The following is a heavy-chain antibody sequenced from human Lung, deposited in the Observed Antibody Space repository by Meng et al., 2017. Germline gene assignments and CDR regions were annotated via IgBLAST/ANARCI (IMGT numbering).Heavy chain of an antibody. CDR2: IDPNNDHT. Sequence: QVELVQSGPEVKKPGAPVKMSCKPSGYTFAGYWIHWLRQAPGQGLEWMGRIDPNNDHTQYAQNFQGRVTMTSDTSISTVYMELNGLRSDDTAVYYCARDEDISAAGKLFGDYWGQGTLVTVSS. V-gene: IGHV1-2*06. CDR3: ARDEDISAAGKLFGDY. J-gene: IGHJ4*02. CDR1: GYTFAGYW. D-gene: IGHD6-13*01.